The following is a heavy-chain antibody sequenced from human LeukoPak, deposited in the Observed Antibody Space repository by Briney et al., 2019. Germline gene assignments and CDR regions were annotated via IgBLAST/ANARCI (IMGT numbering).Heavy chain of an antibody. CDR2: IYYSGST. D-gene: IGHD6-13*01. CDR1: GGSLSSYY. Sequence: SETLSLTCTVSGGSLSSYYWSWIRQPPGKGLEWIGYIYYSGSTNYTPSLQSRVTISVATSKNLFSLKLSSVTAADTAVYYCARLGSSRWYLGNYYYYYGMDVWGQGTTVTVSS. V-gene: IGHV4-59*01. CDR3: ARLGSSRWYLGNYYYYYGMDV. J-gene: IGHJ6*02.